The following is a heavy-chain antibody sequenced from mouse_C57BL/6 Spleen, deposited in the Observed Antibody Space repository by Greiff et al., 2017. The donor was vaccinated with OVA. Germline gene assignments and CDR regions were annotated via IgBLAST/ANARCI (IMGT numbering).Heavy chain of an antibody. CDR2: IYPGSGST. V-gene: IGHV1-55*01. CDR1: GYTFTSYW. Sequence: QVQLQQPGAELVKPGASVKMSCKASGYTFTSYWITWVKQRPGQGLEWIGDIYPGSGSTNYNEKFKSKATLTVDTSSSTAYMQLSSLTSEDSAVYDCARGDGSSWAWFAYWGQGTLVTVSA. D-gene: IGHD1-1*01. J-gene: IGHJ3*01. CDR3: ARGDGSSWAWFAY.